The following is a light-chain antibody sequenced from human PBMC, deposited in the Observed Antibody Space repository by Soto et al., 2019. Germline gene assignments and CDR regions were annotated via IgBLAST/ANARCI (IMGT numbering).Light chain of an antibody. V-gene: IGLV2-11*01. J-gene: IGLJ2*01. CDR3: ASYAGSSHVI. CDR1: SSDVGGYNY. CDR2: DVS. Sequence: QSVLTQPRSVSGSPGQSVTISCTGTSSDVGGYNYVSWYQQHPGKVPKLMIYDVSKRPSGVPDRFSGSKSGNTASLTISGLQAEDEADYYCASYAGSSHVIFGGGTQMTVL.